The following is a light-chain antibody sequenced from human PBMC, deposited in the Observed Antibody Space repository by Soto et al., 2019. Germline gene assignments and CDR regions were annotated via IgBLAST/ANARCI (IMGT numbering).Light chain of an antibody. CDR2: DVS. CDR1: SSDVGGYNY. J-gene: IGLJ2*01. CDR3: NSYTSSSTLL. Sequence: QSALTQPASVSGSPGQSITISCTGTSSDVGGYNYVSWYQQHPGKAPKLMIYDVSNRPSGVSNRCSGSKSGNTASLTISGLQAEDEADYYCNSYTSSSTLLFGGGTKLTVL. V-gene: IGLV2-14*01.